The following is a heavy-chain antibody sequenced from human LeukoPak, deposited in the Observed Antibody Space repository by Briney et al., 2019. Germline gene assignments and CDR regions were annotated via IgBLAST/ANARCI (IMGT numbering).Heavy chain of an antibody. D-gene: IGHD3-22*01. CDR3: AKEDGSTIVVVHFDY. Sequence: PGGSLRLSCAASGFAFSSYAMSWVRQAPGKGLEWVSAISGSGGSTYYADAVKGRFTISRDNSKNTMYLQMNSMRAEDTAVYYCAKEDGSTIVVVHFDYWGQGTLVTVSS. CDR1: GFAFSSYA. V-gene: IGHV3-23*01. J-gene: IGHJ4*02. CDR2: ISGSGGST.